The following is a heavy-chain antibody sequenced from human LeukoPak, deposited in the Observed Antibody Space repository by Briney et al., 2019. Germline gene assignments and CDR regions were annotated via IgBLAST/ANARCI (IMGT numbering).Heavy chain of an antibody. V-gene: IGHV3-23*01. CDR1: GFTFSSYA. Sequence: GGSLRLSCAASGFTFSSYAMSWVRPGPGKGLEWVSAISGSGGSTYYADSVKGRFTISRDNSKNTLYLQMNSLRAEDTAVYYCTTDTVVVVTAIRYAFDIWGQGTMVTVSS. CDR2: ISGSGGST. CDR3: TTDTVVVVTAIRYAFDI. D-gene: IGHD2-21*02. J-gene: IGHJ3*02.